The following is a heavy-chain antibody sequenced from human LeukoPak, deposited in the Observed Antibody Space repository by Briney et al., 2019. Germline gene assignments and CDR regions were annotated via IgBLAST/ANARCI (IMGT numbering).Heavy chain of an antibody. CDR3: ASYSPDYYYYGMDV. CDR2: IYSGGST. CDR1: GFTVSSNY. Sequence: GGSLRLSCAASGFTVSSNYMSWVRQAPGKGLEWVSVIYSGGSTYYADSVKGRFTISRDNPKNTLYLQMNSLRAEDTAVYYCASYSPDYYYYGMDVWGQGTTVTVSS. D-gene: IGHD4-11*01. V-gene: IGHV3-66*01. J-gene: IGHJ6*02.